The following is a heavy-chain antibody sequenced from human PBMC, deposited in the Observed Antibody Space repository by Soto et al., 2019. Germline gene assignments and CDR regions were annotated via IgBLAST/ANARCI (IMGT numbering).Heavy chain of an antibody. V-gene: IGHV1-69*13. J-gene: IGHJ6*02. Sequence: SVKVSCKASGGTFSSYAISWVRQAPGQGLEWMGGIIPIFGTANYAQKFQGRVTITADESTSTAYMELSSLRSEDTAVYYSARGKGYYYDSSGLYGMDVWGQGTTVTVSS. CDR3: ARGKGYYYDSSGLYGMDV. CDR1: GGTFSSYA. D-gene: IGHD3-22*01. CDR2: IIPIFGTA.